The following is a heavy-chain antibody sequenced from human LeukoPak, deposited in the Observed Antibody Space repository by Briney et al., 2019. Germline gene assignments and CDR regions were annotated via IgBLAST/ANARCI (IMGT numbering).Heavy chain of an antibody. D-gene: IGHD4-17*01. V-gene: IGHV3-23*01. CDR1: GFTVSSNY. J-gene: IGHJ3*02. Sequence: PGGSLRLSCAASGFTVSSNYMSWVRQAPGKGLEWVSAISGSGGSTYYADSVKGRFTISRDNSKNTLFLQVNSLRADDTAVYYCGKDPNGDYIGAFDMWGQGTMVTVSP. CDR3: GKDPNGDYIGAFDM. CDR2: ISGSGGST.